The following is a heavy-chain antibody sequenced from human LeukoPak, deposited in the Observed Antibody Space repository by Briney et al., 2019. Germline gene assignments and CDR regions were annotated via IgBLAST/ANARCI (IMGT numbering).Heavy chain of an antibody. D-gene: IGHD3-10*01. V-gene: IGHV1-18*01. Sequence: ASVKVSCKASGYTFTSYGISWVRQAPGQGLEWMGWISAYNGNTNYAQKLQGRVTMTTDTSTSTAYIELRSLRSDDTAVYYCAREVSGGSGSSSNCYYYYMDVWGKGTTVTVSS. CDR2: ISAYNGNT. J-gene: IGHJ6*03. CDR1: GYTFTSYG. CDR3: AREVSGGSGSSSNCYYYYMDV.